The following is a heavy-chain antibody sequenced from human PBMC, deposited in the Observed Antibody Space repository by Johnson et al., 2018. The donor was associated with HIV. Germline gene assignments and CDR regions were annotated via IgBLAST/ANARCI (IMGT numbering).Heavy chain of an antibody. V-gene: IGHV3-7*01. CDR3: ARDWSIGISRGCAFDI. Sequence: VQLVESGGGLIQPGGSLRLSCAASGFTVSSNYMSWVRQAPGKGLEWVANIKQDGSEKYYVDSVKGRFTISRDNAKNSLYLQMNSLRAEDTAVYYCARDWSIGISRGCAFDIWGQGTMVTVSS. CDR1: GFTVSSNY. CDR2: IKQDGSEK. D-gene: IGHD3-3*01. J-gene: IGHJ3*02.